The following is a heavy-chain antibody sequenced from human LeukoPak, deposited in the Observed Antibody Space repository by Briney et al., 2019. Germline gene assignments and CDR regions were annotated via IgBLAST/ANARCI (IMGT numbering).Heavy chain of an antibody. D-gene: IGHD2-21*01. CDR3: ARDRDYSPLDFDY. CDR2: IKQEGSAR. V-gene: IGHV3-7*03. J-gene: IGHJ4*02. Sequence: GGSLRLSCVASGFSFSSYWMSWVRQTPGKGLEWVANIKQEGSARYYVDSVTGRFTISRDNAMNSLYLQMNSLRAEDTAVYYCARDRDYSPLDFDYWGQGTLVTVSS. CDR1: GFSFSSYW.